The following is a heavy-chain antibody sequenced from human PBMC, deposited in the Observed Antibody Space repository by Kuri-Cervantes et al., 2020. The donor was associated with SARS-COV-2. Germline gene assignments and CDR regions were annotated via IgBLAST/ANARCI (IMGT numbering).Heavy chain of an antibody. CDR3: ARDADSSTWYPGAFYI. CDR2: INRNSGGT. J-gene: IGHJ3*02. V-gene: IGHV1-2*06. Sequence: ASVKVSCKASGYTFTGYYMHWVRQAPGQGLEWMGRINRNSGGTNYAQKFQGRVTMTRDTSTSTAYMELSRLRSDDTAVYYCARDADSSTWYPGAFYIWGQGTTVTVSS. CDR1: GYTFTGYY. D-gene: IGHD6-13*01.